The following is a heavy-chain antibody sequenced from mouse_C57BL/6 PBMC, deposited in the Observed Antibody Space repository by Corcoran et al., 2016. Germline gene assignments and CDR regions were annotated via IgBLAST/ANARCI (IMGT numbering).Heavy chain of an antibody. CDR1: GYTFTDYY. V-gene: IGHV1-26*01. Sequence: EVQLQQSGAELVKPGASVKISCKASGYTFTDYYMNWVKQSHGKSLEWIGDINPNNGGTSYNQKFKGKATLTVDKSSSTDYMELRSLTSEDSAVYYCASSDSSGPWGAYWGQGTLVTVSA. CDR2: INPNNGGT. CDR3: ASSDSSGPWGAY. D-gene: IGHD3-2*02. J-gene: IGHJ3*01.